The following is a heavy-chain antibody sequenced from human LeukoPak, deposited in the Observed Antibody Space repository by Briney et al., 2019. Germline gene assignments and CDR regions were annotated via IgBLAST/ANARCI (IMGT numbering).Heavy chain of an antibody. D-gene: IGHD5-24*01. CDR3: ASENGMATSHAFDI. CDR1: GFTFSSYA. Sequence: ESGGSLRLSCAASGFTFSSYAMHWVRQAPGKGLEWVAVISYDGSNKYYADSVKGRFTISRDNSKNTLYLQMNSLRAEDTAVYYCASENGMATSHAFDIWGQGTMVTVSS. CDR2: ISYDGSNK. V-gene: IGHV3-30-3*01. J-gene: IGHJ3*02.